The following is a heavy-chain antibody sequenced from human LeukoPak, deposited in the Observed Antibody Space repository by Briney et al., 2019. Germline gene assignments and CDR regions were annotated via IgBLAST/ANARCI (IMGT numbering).Heavy chain of an antibody. D-gene: IGHD3-10*01. CDR2: INSDGTT. V-gene: IGHV3-74*01. Sequence: GGSLRLSCAASGFTFSSYWMHWVRQAPGKGLVWVSRINSDGTTTYADSVKGRFTISRDNAKNTLYLQMNRLRAEDTAPYYCASAYYYRLPDWGQGTLVTVPS. J-gene: IGHJ4*02. CDR1: GFTFSSYW. CDR3: ASAYYYRLPD.